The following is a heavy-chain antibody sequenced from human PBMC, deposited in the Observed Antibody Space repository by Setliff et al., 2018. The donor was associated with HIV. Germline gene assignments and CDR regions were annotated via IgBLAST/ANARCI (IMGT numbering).Heavy chain of an antibody. D-gene: IGHD5-18*01. CDR3: AIGGVQLWLPLFDY. V-gene: IGHV4-59*11. Sequence: SETLSLTCTVSGGSISSHYWSWIRQPPGKGLEWIGYIYYSGSTNYNPSLKSRVTISVDTSKNQFSLKLNSVTAADTAVYFCAIGGVQLWLPLFDYWGQGTLVTVSS. CDR2: IYYSGST. J-gene: IGHJ4*02. CDR1: GGSISSHY.